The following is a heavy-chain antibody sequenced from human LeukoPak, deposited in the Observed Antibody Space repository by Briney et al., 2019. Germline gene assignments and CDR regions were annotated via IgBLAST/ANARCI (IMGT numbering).Heavy chain of an antibody. V-gene: IGHV3-66*01. Sequence: GGSLRLSCAASGSTVSNNYMSWVRQAPGYGLEWVSVIYKVGNTFYADFVKGRFTISRDNSKNTLYLQMNSLRAEDTALYYCARGLVVGGTGVWAFDIWGQGTMVIVSS. D-gene: IGHD1-26*01. CDR2: IYKVGNT. CDR1: GSTVSNNY. CDR3: ARGLVVGGTGVWAFDI. J-gene: IGHJ3*02.